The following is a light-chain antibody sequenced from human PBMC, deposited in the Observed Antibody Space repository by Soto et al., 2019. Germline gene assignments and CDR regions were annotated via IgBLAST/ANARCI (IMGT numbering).Light chain of an antibody. Sequence: QSVLTQPPSASGTPGQRVTISCSGSSSNIGSNTVSWYQQLPQRAPKLMIYEVSKRPSGVPHRFSGSKSGNTASLTVSGLQAEDEADYHCSSYAGSKNLVFGGGTQLTVL. CDR2: EVS. V-gene: IGLV1-44*01. CDR3: SSYAGSKNLV. J-gene: IGLJ2*01. CDR1: SSNIGSNT.